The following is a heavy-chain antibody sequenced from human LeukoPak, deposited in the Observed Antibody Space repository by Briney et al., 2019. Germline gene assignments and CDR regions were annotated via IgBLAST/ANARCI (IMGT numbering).Heavy chain of an antibody. D-gene: IGHD3-10*01. J-gene: IGHJ4*02. Sequence: ASVKVSCKVSGYTLTELSMHWVRQAPGKGLEWMGSFDPEDGETIYAQKFQGRVTMTEDTSTDTAYMELSSLRSEDTAVYYCATAYYGSGSYSVWGQGTLVTVSS. CDR2: FDPEDGET. V-gene: IGHV1-24*01. CDR1: GYTLTELS. CDR3: ATAYYGSGSYSV.